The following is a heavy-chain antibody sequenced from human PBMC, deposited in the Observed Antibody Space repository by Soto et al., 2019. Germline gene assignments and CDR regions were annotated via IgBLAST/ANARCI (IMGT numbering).Heavy chain of an antibody. Sequence: GGSLRLSCAASVFTFSSYTMNWVRQAPGKGLEWVSSISSSSNYIYYADSVKGRFTISRDNAKNSLYLQMNSLRAEDTAVYYCGRPPFGYSGVWLGAHWGKGALVTVSS. CDR2: ISSSSNYI. J-gene: IGHJ4*02. CDR1: VFTFSSYT. D-gene: IGHD6-19*01. V-gene: IGHV3-21*01. CDR3: GRPPFGYSGVWLGAH.